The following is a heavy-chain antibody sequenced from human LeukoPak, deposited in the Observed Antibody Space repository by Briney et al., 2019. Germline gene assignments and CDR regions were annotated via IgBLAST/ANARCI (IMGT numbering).Heavy chain of an antibody. CDR1: GFTFSSYE. CDR3: ARDLRIVVIRPPVEYFDY. D-gene: IGHD3-22*01. J-gene: IGHJ4*02. Sequence: GGSLRLSCAASGFTFSSYEMNWVRQAPGEGLEWVANIKQDGSEKYYVDSVKGRFTISRDNAKNSLYLQMNSLRAEDTAVYYCARDLRIVVIRPPVEYFDYWGQGTLVTVSS. CDR2: IKQDGSEK. V-gene: IGHV3-7*01.